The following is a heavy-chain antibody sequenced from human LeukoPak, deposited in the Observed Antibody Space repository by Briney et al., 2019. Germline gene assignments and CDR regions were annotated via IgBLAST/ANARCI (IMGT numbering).Heavy chain of an antibody. J-gene: IGHJ4*02. Sequence: GGSLRLSCAASGFTFSNACMSWVRQAPGKGLEWVSAISGSGGSTYYADSVKGRFTISRDNSKNTLYLQMNSLRAEDTAVYYCAKEGSGYRPSYDYWGQGTLVTVSS. V-gene: IGHV3-23*01. CDR1: GFTFSNAC. CDR2: ISGSGGST. D-gene: IGHD5-12*01. CDR3: AKEGSGYRPSYDY.